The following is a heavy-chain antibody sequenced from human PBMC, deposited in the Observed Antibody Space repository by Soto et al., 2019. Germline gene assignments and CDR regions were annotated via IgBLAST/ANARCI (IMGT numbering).Heavy chain of an antibody. J-gene: IGHJ4*02. CDR3: ARGMGSPDY. Sequence: SETLSLTCIVSGGSISSYYWSWIRQPPGKGLEWIGYIYYSGSTNYNPSLKSRVTISVDTSKNQFSLKLSSVTAADTAVYYCARGMGSPDYWGQGTLVTVSS. CDR1: GGSISSYY. V-gene: IGHV4-59*01. CDR2: IYYSGST. D-gene: IGHD1-26*01.